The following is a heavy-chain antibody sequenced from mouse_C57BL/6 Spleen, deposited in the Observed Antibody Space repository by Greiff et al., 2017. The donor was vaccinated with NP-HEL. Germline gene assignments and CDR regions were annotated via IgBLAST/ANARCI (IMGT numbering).Heavy chain of an antibody. D-gene: IGHD2-1*01. J-gene: IGHJ2*01. CDR2: INPSSGYT. V-gene: IGHV1-4*01. CDR3: AHYGTPYYFDY. CDR1: GYTFTSYT. Sequence: QVQLKQSGAELARPGASVKMSCKASGYTFTSYTMHWVKQRPGQGLEWIGYINPSSGYTKYNQKFKDKATLTADKSSSTAYMQLSSLTSEDSAVYYCAHYGTPYYFDYWGQGTTLTVSS.